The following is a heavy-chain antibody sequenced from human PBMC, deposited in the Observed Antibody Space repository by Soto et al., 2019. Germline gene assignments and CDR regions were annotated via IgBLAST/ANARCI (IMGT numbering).Heavy chain of an antibody. CDR2: IIPILDTT. CDR1: GGTSSSYA. CDR3: ASGGTTVNRRFDC. J-gene: IGHJ4*02. V-gene: IGHV1-69*01. Sequence: QVQVVQSGAEVKKPGSSVRVSCKASGGTSSSYAITWMRQAPGQGLEWMGGIIPILDTTDYAQKFQGRVTFTADESTSTVYMELSSLTSEDTSVYYCASGGTTVNRRFDCWGPGTLVTVSS. D-gene: IGHD4-4*01.